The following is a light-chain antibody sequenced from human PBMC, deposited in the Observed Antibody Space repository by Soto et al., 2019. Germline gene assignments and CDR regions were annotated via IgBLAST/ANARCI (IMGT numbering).Light chain of an antibody. V-gene: IGLV2-14*01. Sequence: QSALTQPASVSGSPGQSIAISCTGTSSDVGAYTYVSWYQQHPGKAPKLIIYDVTNRPSGVSDRFSGSKSGNTASLTISGLQAEDEADYYCSSFTTSNTYVFGTGTKLTVL. CDR2: DVT. CDR3: SSFTTSNTYV. CDR1: SSDVGAYTY. J-gene: IGLJ1*01.